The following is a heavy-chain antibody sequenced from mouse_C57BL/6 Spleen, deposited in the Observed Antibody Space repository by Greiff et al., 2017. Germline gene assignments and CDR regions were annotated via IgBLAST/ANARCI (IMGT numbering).Heavy chain of an antibody. D-gene: IGHD2-3*01. CDR2: ISSGSSTI. J-gene: IGHJ1*03. CDR1: GFTFSDYG. Sequence: EVKLVESGGGLVKPGGSLKLSCAASGFTFSDYGMHWVRQAPEKGLEWVAYISSGSSTIYYADTVKGRFTISRDNAKNTLFLQMSSLKSEDTATYYCARDQGGYYGVWYFDVWGTGTTVTVSS. V-gene: IGHV5-17*03. CDR3: ARDQGGYYGVWYFDV.